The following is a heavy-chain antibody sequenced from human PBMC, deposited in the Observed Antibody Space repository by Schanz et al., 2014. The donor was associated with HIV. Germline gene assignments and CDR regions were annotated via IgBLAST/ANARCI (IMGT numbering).Heavy chain of an antibody. Sequence: QVQLVESGGGVVQPGRSLRLSCAASGFTFSTYVMHWVRQAPGKGLEWGAIIWFAGSNKYYADSVRGRFTISRDNSKNTLYLQMNSLRAEDTAVYYCVRGLLFQGFFDSWGQGALVTVSS. D-gene: IGHD3-10*01. CDR1: GFTFSTYV. J-gene: IGHJ4*02. V-gene: IGHV3-33*01. CDR2: IWFAGSNK. CDR3: VRGLLFQGFFDS.